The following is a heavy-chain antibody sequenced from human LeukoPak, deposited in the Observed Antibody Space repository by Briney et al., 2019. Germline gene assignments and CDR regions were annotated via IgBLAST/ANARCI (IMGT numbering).Heavy chain of an antibody. Sequence: GGSLRLSCEGSGFTFSNYWMGWVRQAPGKGLQWVANIKTDGSAKYYVDSLKGRLTISRDNVENSLYLEINSLRSEDTAVYYCARDGDSFDYWGQGTLVTVSS. D-gene: IGHD7-27*01. V-gene: IGHV3-7*01. CDR2: IKTDGSAK. CDR1: GFTFSNYW. J-gene: IGHJ4*02. CDR3: ARDGDSFDY.